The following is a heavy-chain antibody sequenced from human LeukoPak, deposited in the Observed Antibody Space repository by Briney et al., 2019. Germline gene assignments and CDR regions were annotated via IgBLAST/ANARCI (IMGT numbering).Heavy chain of an antibody. CDR1: GFTFSTYV. J-gene: IGHJ4*02. V-gene: IGHV3-64D*06. CDR3: VRGTGY. Sequence: GGSLRLSCSASGFTFSTYVMHWVRQAPRKGLEYVSAISSNGDNTYYADSVKGRFTISRDNSKNTLYLQMSSLRADDTAVYYCVRGTGYWGQGTLVTVSS. CDR2: ISSNGDNT.